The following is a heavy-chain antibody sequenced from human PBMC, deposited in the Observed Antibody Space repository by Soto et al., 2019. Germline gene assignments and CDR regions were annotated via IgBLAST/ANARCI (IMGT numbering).Heavy chain of an antibody. D-gene: IGHD2-8*01. Sequence: ASVKVSCKASGYTFTSYDINWVRQATGQGLEWMGWMNPNSGNTGYAQKFQGRVTMTRNTSISTAYMELSSLRSEDTAVYYCARWTCYPHCDYYYYYYMDVWGKGTTVTVSS. CDR2: MNPNSGNT. CDR3: ARWTCYPHCDYYYYYYMDV. CDR1: GYTFTSYD. J-gene: IGHJ6*03. V-gene: IGHV1-8*01.